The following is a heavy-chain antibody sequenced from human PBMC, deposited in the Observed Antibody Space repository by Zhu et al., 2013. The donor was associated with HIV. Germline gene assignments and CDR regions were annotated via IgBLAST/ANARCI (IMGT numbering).Heavy chain of an antibody. V-gene: IGHV1-69*12. CDR2: IIPIFGIT. CDR1: GGTFSSYA. J-gene: IGHJ1*01. CDR3: ARGGLDDTSGYYAPYFQF. Sequence: QVQLVQSGAEVKKPGSSVKVSCKASGGTFSSYAISWVRQAPGQGLEWMGWIIPIFGITKYTQKFRGRVTITAAESTSTAYMELRGLRSEDTAVYYCARGGLDDTSGYYAPYFQFWGQGSLVTVSS. D-gene: IGHD3-22*01.